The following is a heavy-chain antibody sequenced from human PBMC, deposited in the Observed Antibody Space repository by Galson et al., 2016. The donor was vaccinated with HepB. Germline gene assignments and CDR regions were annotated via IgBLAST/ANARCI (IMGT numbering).Heavy chain of an antibody. J-gene: IGHJ5*02. CDR2: ISSSSGNI. D-gene: IGHD3-10*01. CDR1: GFTFSSYS. CDR3: AREWPCKSGFYGSGWVDR. V-gene: IGHV3-48*02. Sequence: SLRLSCAASGFTFSSYSMNWVRQAPGKGLEWVSYISSSSGNIYYADSVKDRFTISRDNAKNSLYLQMNSLRDEDTAVYYCAREWPCKSGFYGSGWVDRWGQGILVTVSS.